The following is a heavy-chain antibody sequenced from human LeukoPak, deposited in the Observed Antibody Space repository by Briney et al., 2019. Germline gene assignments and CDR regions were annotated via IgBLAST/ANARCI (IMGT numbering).Heavy chain of an antibody. Sequence: GGSLRLSCAASGFTFSSYSINWVRQPPGKGLEWVSSIDSSSSYIYYADSVKGRFTISRDNAKNSLFLQMNRLRVEDTAVYYCARPGITGTMGYGAFDIWGQGTRVTVSS. CDR1: GFTFSSYS. J-gene: IGHJ3*02. CDR2: IDSSSSYI. D-gene: IGHD1-7*01. CDR3: ARPGITGTMGYGAFDI. V-gene: IGHV3-21*01.